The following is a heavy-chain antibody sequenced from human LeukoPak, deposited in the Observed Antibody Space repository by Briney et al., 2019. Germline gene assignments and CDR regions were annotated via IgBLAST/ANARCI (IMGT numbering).Heavy chain of an antibody. CDR3: ARGLGGDQGYFNL. V-gene: IGHV3-9*01. CDR2: ISWNSGSS. D-gene: IGHD3-10*01. Sequence: GRSLGLSCAASGFNFDDYDIHWVRQAPGKGLEWVSGISWNSGSSAYADSVKGRFTISRDNAKNSLYLQMNSLRTEDTALYYCARGLGGDQGYFNLWGRGTLATVSS. CDR1: GFNFDDYD. J-gene: IGHJ2*01.